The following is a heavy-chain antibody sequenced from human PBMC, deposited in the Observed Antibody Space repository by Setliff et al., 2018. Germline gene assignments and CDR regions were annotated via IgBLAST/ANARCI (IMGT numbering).Heavy chain of an antibody. CDR1: GGTFNNYA. CDR2: IIPIFGTT. J-gene: IGHJ4*02. CDR3: VRGPGPRVVVAMPFDH. V-gene: IGHV1-69*13. D-gene: IGHD3-22*01. Sequence: GASVKVSCKASGGTFNNYAISWVRQAPGQGLKWMGGIIPIFGTTKYAQKFQGRVTITADESTSTAYMELSSLRSDDTAVYYCVRGPGPRVVVAMPFDHWGQGALVTISS.